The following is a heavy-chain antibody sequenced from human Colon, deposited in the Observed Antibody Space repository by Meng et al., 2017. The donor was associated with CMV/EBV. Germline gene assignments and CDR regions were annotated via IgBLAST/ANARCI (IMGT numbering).Heavy chain of an antibody. D-gene: IGHD4-11*01. CDR2: ISTISGFM. J-gene: IGHJ5*02. CDR1: GFTSSSFG. Sequence: GFTSSSFGMNWVRQAPGKELEWVSSISTISGFMYYADSVRGRFTISRDNAKNSVYLQMNSLRAEDTAVYYCARDSNDYSDYAHWFDAWGQGTLVTVSS. CDR3: ARDSNDYSDYAHWFDA. V-gene: IGHV3-21*01.